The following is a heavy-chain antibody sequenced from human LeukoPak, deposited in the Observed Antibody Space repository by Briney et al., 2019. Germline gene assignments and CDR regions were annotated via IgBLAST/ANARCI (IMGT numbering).Heavy chain of an antibody. CDR3: AKGTYYDFWSGPPDV. J-gene: IGHJ6*04. Sequence: GGSLRLSCAASGFTFSSYAMSWVRQAPGKGLEWVSAITNSGGSTHYADSVKGRFTISRDNSKNTLYLQMNSLRAEDTAVYYCAKGTYYDFWSGPPDVWGEGTTVTVSS. CDR1: GFTFSSYA. D-gene: IGHD3-3*01. V-gene: IGHV3-23*01. CDR2: ITNSGGST.